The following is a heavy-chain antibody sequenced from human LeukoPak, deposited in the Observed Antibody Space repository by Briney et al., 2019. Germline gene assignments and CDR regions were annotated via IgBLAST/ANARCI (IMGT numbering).Heavy chain of an antibody. V-gene: IGHV3-7*01. CDR2: IKQDGSEK. J-gene: IGHJ3*02. D-gene: IGHD6-19*01. CDR3: AKDLLQWLVKADAFDI. CDR1: GLTFSAYW. Sequence: GGSLRLSCAASGLTFSAYWMSWFRQAPGKGLEWVANIKQDGSEKIYVDSVKGRFTISRDNSKNTLYLQMNSLRAEDTAVYYCAKDLLQWLVKADAFDIWGQGTMVTVSS.